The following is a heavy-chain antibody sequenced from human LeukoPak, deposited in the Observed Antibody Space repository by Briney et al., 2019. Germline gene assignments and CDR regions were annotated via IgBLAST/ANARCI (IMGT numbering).Heavy chain of an antibody. J-gene: IGHJ6*03. CDR2: INPNSGGT. CDR3: AREIRSGYYYYMDV. Sequence: APVKVSCKASGYTFTGYYMHWVRQAPGQGLEWMGRINPNSGGTNYAQKFQGRVTMTRDTSISTAYMELSRLRSDDTAVYYCAREIRSGYYYYMDVWGKGTTVTVSS. CDR1: GYTFTGYY. V-gene: IGHV1-2*06.